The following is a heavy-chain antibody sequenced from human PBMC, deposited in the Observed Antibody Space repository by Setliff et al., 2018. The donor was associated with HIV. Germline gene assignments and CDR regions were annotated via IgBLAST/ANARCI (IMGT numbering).Heavy chain of an antibody. V-gene: IGHV4-31*03. CDR1: GGSTTSGGYY. J-gene: IGHJ4*02. CDR2: IYYSGST. Sequence: TLSLTCSVSGGSTTSGGYYWSWIRQHPGKGLEYIGYIYYSGSTYYNPSLKSRVTMSIDTSTQQFFLNVTSVTAADTAGYYCAGFSYNFWVYRFDHWGQGALVTVSS. CDR3: AGFSYNFWVYRFDH. D-gene: IGHD3-3*01.